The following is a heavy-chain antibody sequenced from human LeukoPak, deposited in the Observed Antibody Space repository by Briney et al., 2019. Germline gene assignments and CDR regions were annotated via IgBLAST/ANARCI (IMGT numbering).Heavy chain of an antibody. CDR2: ISSNGGST. V-gene: IGHV3-64*01. J-gene: IGHJ6*03. Sequence: GGPLRLSCAASGFTFSSYAMHWVRQAPGKGLEYVSAISSNGGSTYYANSVKGRFTISRDNSKNTLYLKMGSLRAEDMAVYYCARSGGDIVVVPAAIDYYMDVWGKGTTVTVSS. CDR1: GFTFSSYA. D-gene: IGHD2-2*01. CDR3: ARSGGDIVVVPAAIDYYMDV.